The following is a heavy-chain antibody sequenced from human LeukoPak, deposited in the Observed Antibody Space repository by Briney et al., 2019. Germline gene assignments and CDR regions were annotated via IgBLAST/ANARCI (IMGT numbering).Heavy chain of an antibody. V-gene: IGHV3-23*01. CDR1: GFTFSNYA. CDR2: ISGSDGST. CDR3: AKDDDWGRYKH. J-gene: IGHJ1*01. Sequence: GGSLRLSCAASGFTFSNYAMSWVRQAPGKGLEWVSAISGSDGSTNYADSVKGRFTISRDNSKNTLYLQMNSLRAEDTAVYYCAKDDDWGRYKHWGQGTLVTVSS. D-gene: IGHD3-16*01.